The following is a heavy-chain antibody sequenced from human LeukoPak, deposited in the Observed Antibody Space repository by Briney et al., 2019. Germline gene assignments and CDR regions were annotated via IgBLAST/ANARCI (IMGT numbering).Heavy chain of an antibody. CDR1: GFTFSSYD. CDR3: AKDRHAPGRYCSSAICFPFDI. D-gene: IGHD2-2*01. V-gene: IGHV3-23*01. Sequence: GGSLRLSCAASGFTFSSYDMSWIRQAPGKGLEWVSVISGSGSSTYYADSVKGRFTISRDNSKSTTYLQMNSLRAEDTAVYYCAKDRHAPGRYCSSAICFPFDIWGQGTLVTVSS. J-gene: IGHJ5*02. CDR2: ISGSGSST.